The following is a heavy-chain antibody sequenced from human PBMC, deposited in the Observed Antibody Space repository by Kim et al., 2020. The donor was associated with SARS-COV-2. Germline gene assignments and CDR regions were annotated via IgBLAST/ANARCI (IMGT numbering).Heavy chain of an antibody. V-gene: IGHV4-39*01. J-gene: IGHJ4*02. Sequence: HKGRVTISVDTSKNQFSLKLSSVTAADTAVYYCARLNYYDSSGYYEFDYWGQGTLVTVSS. CDR3: ARLNYYDSSGYYEFDY. D-gene: IGHD3-22*01.